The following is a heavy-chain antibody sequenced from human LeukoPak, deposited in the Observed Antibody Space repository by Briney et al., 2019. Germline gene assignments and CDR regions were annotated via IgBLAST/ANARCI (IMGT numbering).Heavy chain of an antibody. J-gene: IGHJ5*02. CDR3: ARESSQGWFDP. V-gene: IGHV1-69*05. Sequence: ASVKVSCKTSGSTFSSYAISWMRQAPGQGLEWMGGIIPIFGTANYAQKFQGRVTITTDESTSTAYMELSSLRSEDTAVYYCARESSQGWFDPWGQGTLVTVSS. CDR2: IIPIFGTA. CDR1: GSTFSSYA. D-gene: IGHD6-6*01.